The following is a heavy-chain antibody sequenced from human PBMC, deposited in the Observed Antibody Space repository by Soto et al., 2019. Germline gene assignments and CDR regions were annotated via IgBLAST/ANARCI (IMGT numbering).Heavy chain of an antibody. CDR3: AKAQGYSYGQQTYYYYGMDV. CDR2: ISGSGGST. D-gene: IGHD5-18*01. CDR1: GFTFSSYA. V-gene: IGHV3-23*01. Sequence: EVQLLESGGGLVQPGGSLRLSCAASGFTFSSYAMSWVRQAPGKGLEWVSAISGSGGSTYYADSVKGRFTISRDNSKNTLYLQMNSLRAEDTAVYYCAKAQGYSYGQQTYYYYGMDVWGQGTTVTVSS. J-gene: IGHJ6*02.